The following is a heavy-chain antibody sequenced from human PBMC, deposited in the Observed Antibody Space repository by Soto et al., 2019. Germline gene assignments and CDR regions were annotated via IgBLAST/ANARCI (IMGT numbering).Heavy chain of an antibody. D-gene: IGHD6-19*01. J-gene: IGHJ4*02. Sequence: PGGSLRLSCATSGFIFSSYWMNWVRRAPGKGLEWVANIKQDGSEKYYVDSVKGRFTISRDNAKNAVYLQMNNLRVEDTAVYYCGGHSGWIFDYWGQGIVVTVSS. CDR3: GGHSGWIFDY. CDR2: IKQDGSEK. CDR1: GFIFSSYW. V-gene: IGHV3-7*01.